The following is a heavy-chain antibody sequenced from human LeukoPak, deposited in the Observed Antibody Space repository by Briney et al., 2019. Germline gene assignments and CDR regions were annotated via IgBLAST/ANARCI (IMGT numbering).Heavy chain of an antibody. CDR2: INPNSGGT. V-gene: IGHV1-2*02. J-gene: IGHJ4*02. CDR1: GYTFTGYY. D-gene: IGHD6-19*01. Sequence: GASVKVSCKASGYTFTGYYMHWVRRAPGQGLEGMGWINPNSGGTNYAQKFQGRVTMTRDTSISTAYMELSRLRSDDAAVYYCARDRQWLVGRCYFDYWGQGTLVTVSS. CDR3: ARDRQWLVGRCYFDY.